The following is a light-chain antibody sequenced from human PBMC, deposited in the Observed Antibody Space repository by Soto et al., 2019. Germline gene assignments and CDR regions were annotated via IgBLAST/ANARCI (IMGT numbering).Light chain of an antibody. Sequence: DIVMTQSPATLSVSPGERATLSCRASQSVSSNLARYQQKPGQAPRLLIYGASTRATGIPARFSGSGSGTEFTLTISSLQSEDFAVYYCQQYNNWPQTFGQGTKVDIK. V-gene: IGKV3-15*01. CDR3: QQYNNWPQT. J-gene: IGKJ1*01. CDR2: GAS. CDR1: QSVSSN.